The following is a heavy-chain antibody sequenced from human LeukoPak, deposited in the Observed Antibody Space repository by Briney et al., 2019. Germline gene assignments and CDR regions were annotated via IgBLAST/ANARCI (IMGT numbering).Heavy chain of an antibody. V-gene: IGHV5-51*01. CDR2: IYPGDSDT. CDR1: GYSFTSYW. CDR3: ARSHYDILTGYFYFDY. D-gene: IGHD3-9*01. J-gene: IGHJ4*02. Sequence: GESLKISCKGSGYSFTSYWIGWVRQMPGKGLEWMGIIYPGDSDTRYSPSFQGQVTISADKSISTAYLQWSSLKASDTAMYYCARSHYDILTGYFYFDYWGQGTLVTVSS.